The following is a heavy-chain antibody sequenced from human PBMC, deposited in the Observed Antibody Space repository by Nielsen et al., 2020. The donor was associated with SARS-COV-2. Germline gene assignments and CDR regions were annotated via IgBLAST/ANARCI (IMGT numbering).Heavy chain of an antibody. CDR3: ARDSISRGVTIFGVVIRTYYFDY. CDR1: GFTFSSYG. Sequence: GGSLRLSCAASGFTFSSYGIHWVRQAPGKGLEWVAVISYDGNYKYYADSVKGRFSISRDNSKNTLYLQMNSLRAEDTAVYYCARDSISRGVTIFGVVIRTYYFDYWGQGTLVTVSS. J-gene: IGHJ4*02. D-gene: IGHD3-3*01. V-gene: IGHV3-30*03. CDR2: ISYDGNYK.